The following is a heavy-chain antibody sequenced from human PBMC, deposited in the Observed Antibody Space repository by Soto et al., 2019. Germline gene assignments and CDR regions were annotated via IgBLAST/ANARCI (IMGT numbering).Heavy chain of an antibody. CDR1: GGTFSSYA. D-gene: IGHD1-26*01. Sequence: QVQLVQSGAEVKKPGSSVKVSCKASGGTFSSYAISWVRQAPGQGREWMGGIIPIFGTANYAQKFQGRVTINADKSTSKAYMELSSLRSEDTDVYYCARAGGLGGATGDLDYWGQGTLVTVSS. CDR3: ARAGGLGGATGDLDY. V-gene: IGHV1-69*06. J-gene: IGHJ4*02. CDR2: IIPIFGTA.